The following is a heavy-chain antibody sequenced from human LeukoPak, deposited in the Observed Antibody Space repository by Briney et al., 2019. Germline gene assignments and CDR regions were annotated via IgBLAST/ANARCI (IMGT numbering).Heavy chain of an antibody. CDR2: IWYDGSNK. D-gene: IGHD3-16*01. J-gene: IGHJ6*03. CDR1: GFTFSSYG. Sequence: GSLRLSCAASGFTFSSYGMHWVRQAPGKGLEWVAVIWYDGSNKYYADSVKGRFTISRDNSKNTLYLQMNSLRAEDTAVYYCAKWGGNYYYYYMDVWGKGTTVTVSS. CDR3: AKWGGNYYYYYMDV. V-gene: IGHV3-33*06.